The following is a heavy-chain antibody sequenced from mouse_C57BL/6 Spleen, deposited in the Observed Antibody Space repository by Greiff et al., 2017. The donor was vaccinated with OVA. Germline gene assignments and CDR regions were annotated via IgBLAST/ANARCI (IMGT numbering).Heavy chain of an antibody. D-gene: IGHD1-1*01. J-gene: IGHJ3*01. CDR2: IDPETGGT. CDR1: GYTFTDYE. CDR3: TKGSNPAWFAY. V-gene: IGHV1-15*01. Sequence: QVQLQQSGAELVRPGASVTLSCKASGYTFTDYEMHWVKQTPVHGLAWIGAIDPETGGTASNQKFKGKAILTADKSSSTAYMELRSLTSEDSAVYYCTKGSNPAWFAYWGQGTLVTVSA.